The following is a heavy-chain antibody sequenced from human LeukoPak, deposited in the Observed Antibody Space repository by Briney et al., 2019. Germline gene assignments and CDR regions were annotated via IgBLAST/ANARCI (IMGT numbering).Heavy chain of an antibody. CDR3: ARAPITSPFYFDY. CDR1: GFAFDEHG. Sequence: GGSLRLSSTASGFAFDEHGMSWVRQVPGKGLEWVSGINWSGGSTGYADPLRGRFTISRDNAKNSLYLQMDSLRAEDTALYYCARAPITSPFYFDYWGQGTLVTVSS. J-gene: IGHJ4*02. D-gene: IGHD2-2*01. CDR2: INWSGGST. V-gene: IGHV3-20*03.